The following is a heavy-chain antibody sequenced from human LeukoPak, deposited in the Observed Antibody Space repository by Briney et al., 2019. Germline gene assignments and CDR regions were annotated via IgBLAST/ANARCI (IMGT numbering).Heavy chain of an antibody. V-gene: IGHV4-30-4*08. D-gene: IGHD5-18*01. CDR2: IYYSGST. CDR1: GGSISSGDYY. CDR3: ARIQLWYQNAFDI. Sequence: PSETLSLTCTVSGGSISSGDYYWSWIRQPPGKGLEWIGYIYYSGSTNYNPSLKSRVTISVDTSKNQFSLKLSSVTAADTAVYYCARIQLWYQNAFDIWGQGTMVTVSS. J-gene: IGHJ3*02.